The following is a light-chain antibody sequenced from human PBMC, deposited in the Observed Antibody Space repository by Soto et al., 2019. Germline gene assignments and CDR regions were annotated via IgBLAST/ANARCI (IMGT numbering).Light chain of an antibody. CDR2: DDS. CDR1: NIGSKS. V-gene: IGLV3-21*02. Sequence: SYELTQPPSVSVAPGQTARLTCGGNNIGSKSVHWYQQRPGQAPVLGVCDDSDRPSGIPERFSGSNSGNTATLTISRVEAGDEADYYCQVWDKSSDNVVFGGGTKLTVL. CDR3: QVWDKSSDNVV. J-gene: IGLJ2*01.